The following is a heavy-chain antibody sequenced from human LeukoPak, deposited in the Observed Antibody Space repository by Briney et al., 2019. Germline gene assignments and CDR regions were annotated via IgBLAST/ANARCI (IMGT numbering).Heavy chain of an antibody. Sequence: GGSLRLSCAASGFTFSSSAMSWVRQAPGKGLEWVSAISNNGGYTYYADSVQGRFTISRDNSKSTLCLQMNSLRAEDTAVYYCARDLGMIVVVPDAFDIWGQGTMVTVSS. J-gene: IGHJ3*02. CDR2: ISNNGGYT. CDR3: ARDLGMIVVVPDAFDI. CDR1: GFTFSSSA. D-gene: IGHD3-22*01. V-gene: IGHV3-23*01.